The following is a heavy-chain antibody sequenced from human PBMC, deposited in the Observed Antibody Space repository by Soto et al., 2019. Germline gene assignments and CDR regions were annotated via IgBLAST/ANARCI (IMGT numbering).Heavy chain of an antibody. CDR1: GYTFTSYG. Sequence: ASVKVSCKASGYTFTSYGISWVRQAPGQGLEWMGWISAYNGKTNYAQKFQGRVTMTADTSTSTAYMELSSLRSEDTAVYYCARGAVQLGSYYYYGMDVWGQGTTVTVSS. V-gene: IGHV1-18*01. CDR2: ISAYNGKT. J-gene: IGHJ6*02. CDR3: ARGAVQLGSYYYYGMDV. D-gene: IGHD1-1*01.